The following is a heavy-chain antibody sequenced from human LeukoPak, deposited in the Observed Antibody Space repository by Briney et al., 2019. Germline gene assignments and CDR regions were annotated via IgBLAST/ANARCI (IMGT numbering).Heavy chain of an antibody. CDR2: ISESGGST. Sequence: GGSLRLSCVVSGFTFSTSAMSWVRQVPGKGLEWVSSISESGGSTYYADSAKGRFTSSRDNSKNTLYLQMNNLRAEDTAAYYCAKGSFWGQGTLVTVSS. CDR1: GFTFSTSA. D-gene: IGHD3-10*01. J-gene: IGHJ4*02. CDR3: AKGSF. V-gene: IGHV3-23*01.